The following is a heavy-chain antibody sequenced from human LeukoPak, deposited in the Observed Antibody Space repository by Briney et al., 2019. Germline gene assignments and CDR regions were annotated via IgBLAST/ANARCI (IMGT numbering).Heavy chain of an antibody. Sequence: PGGSLRLSCAASGFTFSSYAMSWVRQAPGKGLEWVSAISGSGGSTYYADSVEGRFTISRDNAKNSLYLQMNSLRAEDTAVYYCARDSSWQQLAFRFDPWGQGTLVTVSS. D-gene: IGHD6-13*01. V-gene: IGHV3-23*01. J-gene: IGHJ5*02. CDR3: ARDSSWQQLAFRFDP. CDR1: GFTFSSYA. CDR2: ISGSGGST.